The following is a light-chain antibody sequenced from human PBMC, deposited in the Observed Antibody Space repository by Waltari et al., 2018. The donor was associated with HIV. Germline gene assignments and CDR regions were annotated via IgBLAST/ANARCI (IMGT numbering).Light chain of an antibody. CDR1: SSDVGDYNY. J-gene: IGLJ3*02. Sequence: QSALTQPRSVSGSPGQSVTISCTGTSSDVGDYNYVSWYQQHPGKAPTLMIFDVNKRPSGVPDRVSGSKSGNTASLTISGLQAEDEADYDCCSYADKYTWVFGGGTKLTVL. V-gene: IGLV2-11*01. CDR3: CSYADKYTWV. CDR2: DVN.